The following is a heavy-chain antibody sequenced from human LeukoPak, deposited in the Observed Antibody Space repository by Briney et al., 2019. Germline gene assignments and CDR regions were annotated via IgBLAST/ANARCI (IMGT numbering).Heavy chain of an antibody. CDR2: IYYSGST. Sequence: PSETLSLTCTVSGGSISSSSYYWGWIRQPPGKGLEWIGSIYYSGSTYYNPSLKSRVTISVDTSKNQFSLKLSSVTAADTAVYYCARGDATVTPLNWFAPWGQGTLVTVSS. J-gene: IGHJ5*02. CDR1: GGSISSSSYY. CDR3: ARGDATVTPLNWFAP. D-gene: IGHD4-17*01. V-gene: IGHV4-39*07.